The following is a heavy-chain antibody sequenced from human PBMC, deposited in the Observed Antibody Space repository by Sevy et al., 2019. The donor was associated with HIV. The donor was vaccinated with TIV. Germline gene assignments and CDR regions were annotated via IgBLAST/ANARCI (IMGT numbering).Heavy chain of an antibody. CDR1: GYTFTSYD. J-gene: IGHJ6*02. CDR2: MNPNSGNT. CDR3: ARGSIYYYGMDV. V-gene: IGHV1-8*01. Sequence: ASVKVSCKASGYTFTSYDINWVRQATGQGLEWMGWMNPNSGNTGYAQKFQGRVTMTRNTSISTAYMELSSLRSEDTAVYYCARGSIYYYGMDVWGQRTTVTVSS.